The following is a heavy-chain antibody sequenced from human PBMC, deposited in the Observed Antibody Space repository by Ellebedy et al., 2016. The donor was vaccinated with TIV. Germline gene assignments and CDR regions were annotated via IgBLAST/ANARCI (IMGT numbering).Heavy chain of an antibody. CDR1: GGSISSYY. Sequence: MPSETLSLTCTVSGGSISSYYWSWIRQPPGKGLEWIGYIYYSGSTNYNPSLKTRVTISVDTPKNQFSLKLSSVTAADTAVYYCARQTPRGIDYWGQGTLVTVSS. J-gene: IGHJ4*02. CDR3: ARQTPRGIDY. V-gene: IGHV4-59*08. CDR2: IYYSGST.